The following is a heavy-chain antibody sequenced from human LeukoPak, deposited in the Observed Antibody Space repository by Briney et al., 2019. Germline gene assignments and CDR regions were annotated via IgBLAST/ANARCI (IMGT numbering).Heavy chain of an antibody. CDR3: ASGGYSSGWSRSAFDV. CDR2: ISISSGSI. CDR1: GFTFTSYT. J-gene: IGHJ3*01. Sequence: GGSLRLSCAASGFTFTSYTMNWVRQAPGKGLEWVSYISISSGSIYYADSVKGRFTISRDNAKNSLYLQMNSPRDEDTAMYYCASGGYSSGWSRSAFDVWGQGTMVTVSS. V-gene: IGHV3-48*02. D-gene: IGHD6-19*01.